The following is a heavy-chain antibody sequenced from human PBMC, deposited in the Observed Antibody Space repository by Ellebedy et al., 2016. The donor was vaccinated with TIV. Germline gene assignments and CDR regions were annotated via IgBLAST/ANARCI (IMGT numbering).Heavy chain of an antibody. CDR3: ARDQWLGRAYYFDS. CDR2: IKQDGSEK. J-gene: IGHJ4*02. D-gene: IGHD6-19*01. V-gene: IGHV3-7*01. Sequence: GESLKISCTASEFTFSNYWMTWVRQAPGKGLEWVANIKQDGSEKYYVDSVKGRFSISRDNAKSSLYVQMNSLRDEDTAVYYCARDQWLGRAYYFDSWGQGTLVTVSS. CDR1: EFTFSNYW.